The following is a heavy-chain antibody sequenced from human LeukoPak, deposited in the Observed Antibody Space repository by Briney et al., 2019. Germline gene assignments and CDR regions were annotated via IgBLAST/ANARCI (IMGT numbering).Heavy chain of an antibody. J-gene: IGHJ4*02. Sequence: ASVKVSCKAPGYTFTSYDINWVRQATGQGLEWIGWMKPKRGNTGYAQKFQGRVTMTRDTSISAAYMELSSLRSEDTAVYYCVAVVDTSFDYWGQGTPVIVSS. V-gene: IGHV1-8*01. CDR3: VAVVDTSFDY. CDR1: GYTFTSYD. D-gene: IGHD2-15*01. CDR2: MKPKRGNT.